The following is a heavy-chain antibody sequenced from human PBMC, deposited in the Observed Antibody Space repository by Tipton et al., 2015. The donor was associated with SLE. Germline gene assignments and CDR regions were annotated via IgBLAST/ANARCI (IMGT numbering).Heavy chain of an antibody. CDR1: GVTFGGYA. Sequence: SGVTFGGYAMSWVRQTPGKGLEWVSSISGSGGTTYYADSVKGRFTISRDNSKNTLYLQMNSLRAEDTAVYFCAKASLLRFLEWWKNWFDPRGQGTLVTVSS. J-gene: IGHJ5*02. CDR3: AKASLLRFLEWWKNWFDP. D-gene: IGHD3-3*01. V-gene: IGHV3-23*01. CDR2: ISGSGGTT.